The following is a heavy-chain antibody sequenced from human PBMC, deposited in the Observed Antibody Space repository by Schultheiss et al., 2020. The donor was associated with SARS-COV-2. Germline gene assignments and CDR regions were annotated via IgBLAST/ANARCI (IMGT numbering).Heavy chain of an antibody. V-gene: IGHV3-30*03. J-gene: IGHJ6*01. CDR3: ARGHCSGGSSSRNYYYYGMDV. Sequence: GGSLRLSCAASGFTFSSYGMHWVRQAPGKGLEWVAVISYDGSNKYYADSVKGRFTISRENAKNSLYLQMNSLRAGDSAVYYCARGHCSGGSSSRNYYYYGMDVLGQGTTVTVSS. D-gene: IGHD2-15*01. CDR1: GFTFSSYG. CDR2: ISYDGSNK.